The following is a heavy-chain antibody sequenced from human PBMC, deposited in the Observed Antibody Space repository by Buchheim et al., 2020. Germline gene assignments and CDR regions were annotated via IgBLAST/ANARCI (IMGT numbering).Heavy chain of an antibody. CDR3: ARVLWEGAQGEYFDY. Sequence: QVQLQESGPGLVKPSQTLSLTCAVYGGSFSGYYWSWIRQPPGKGLEWIGEINHSGSTNSNPSLKSRVTISVDTSKNQFSLKLSSVTAADTAVYYCARVLWEGAQGEYFDYWGQGT. CDR1: GGSFSGYY. CDR2: INHSGST. J-gene: IGHJ4*02. D-gene: IGHD3-16*01. V-gene: IGHV4-34*09.